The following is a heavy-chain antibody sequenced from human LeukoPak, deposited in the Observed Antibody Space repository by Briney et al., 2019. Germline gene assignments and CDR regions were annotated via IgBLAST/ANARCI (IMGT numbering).Heavy chain of an antibody. D-gene: IGHD3-3*01. V-gene: IGHV3-30*02. Sequence: PGGSLRLSCAASGFTFSSYGMHWVRQAPGKGLEWVAFIRYDGSNKYYADSVKGRFTISRDNSKSTLYLQMNSVRAEDTAVYYCAKTDYDFAGVWGQGTMVTVSS. J-gene: IGHJ3*01. CDR3: AKTDYDFAGV. CDR2: IRYDGSNK. CDR1: GFTFSSYG.